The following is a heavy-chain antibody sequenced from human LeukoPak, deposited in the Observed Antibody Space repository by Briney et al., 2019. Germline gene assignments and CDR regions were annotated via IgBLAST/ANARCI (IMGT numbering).Heavy chain of an antibody. Sequence: ASVKVSYKASGYTFTSYGISWVRQAPGQGLEWMGWISAYNGNTNYAQKLQGRVTMTTDTSTSTAYMELRSLRSDDTAVYYCARDLYTMVRGVTSPIPFDYWGQGTLVTVSS. J-gene: IGHJ4*02. CDR2: ISAYNGNT. D-gene: IGHD3-10*01. CDR3: ARDLYTMVRGVTSPIPFDY. V-gene: IGHV1-18*01. CDR1: GYTFTSYG.